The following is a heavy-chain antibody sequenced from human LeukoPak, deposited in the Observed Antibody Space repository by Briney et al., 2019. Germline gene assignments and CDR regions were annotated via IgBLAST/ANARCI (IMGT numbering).Heavy chain of an antibody. CDR3: AERAKYSSSPSSPYYYYYGMDV. J-gene: IGHJ6*02. Sequence: ASVKVSCKASGYTFTSYGISWVRQAPGQGLEWMGWISAYNGNTNYAQKLQGRVTITADESTSTAYMELSSLRSEDTAVYYCAERAKYSSSPSSPYYYYYGMDVWGQGTTVTVSS. D-gene: IGHD6-13*01. CDR2: ISAYNGNT. CDR1: GYTFTSYG. V-gene: IGHV1-18*01.